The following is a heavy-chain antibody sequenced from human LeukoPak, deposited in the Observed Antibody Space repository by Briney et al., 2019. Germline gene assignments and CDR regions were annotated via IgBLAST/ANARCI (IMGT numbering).Heavy chain of an antibody. Sequence: GASVKVSXKASGYTFTGYYMHWVRQAPGQGLEWTGRINPNSGNTGYAQKFQGRVTMTRNTSISTAYMELSSLRSEDTAVYYCARAVPRYYMDVWGKGTTVTVSS. V-gene: IGHV1-8*02. CDR2: INPNSGNT. J-gene: IGHJ6*03. D-gene: IGHD2-2*01. CDR1: GYTFTGYY. CDR3: ARAVPRYYMDV.